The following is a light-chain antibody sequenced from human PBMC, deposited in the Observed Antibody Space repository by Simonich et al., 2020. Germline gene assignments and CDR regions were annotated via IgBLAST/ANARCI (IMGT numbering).Light chain of an antibody. CDR1: QSVLYSSNNKNY. V-gene: IGKV4-1*01. Sequence: DIVMTQSPDSLAVSLGERATINSKSSQSVLYSSNNKNYLAWYQQKPGQPPKLLIYWASTREAGVPDRFSGSGSGTDLTLTISSLQAEDVAVYYCQQYYSTPLTFGGGTKVEIK. J-gene: IGKJ4*01. CDR3: QQYYSTPLT. CDR2: WAS.